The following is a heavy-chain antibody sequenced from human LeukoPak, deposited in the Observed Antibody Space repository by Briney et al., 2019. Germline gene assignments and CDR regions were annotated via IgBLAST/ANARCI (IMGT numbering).Heavy chain of an antibody. J-gene: IGHJ3*01. CDR2: INPNSGGT. V-gene: IGHV1-2*02. D-gene: IGHD4/OR15-4a*01. CDR1: GYTFTGYF. Sequence: GASVKVSCKASGYTFTGYFIHWVRQAPGQGLEWMGWINPNSGGTSYAQKFQGRVAMTLDTSISTAYMDLSRLRSDDTAVYYCAREEGLWLDVWGQGTMVTVSS. CDR3: AREEGLWLDV.